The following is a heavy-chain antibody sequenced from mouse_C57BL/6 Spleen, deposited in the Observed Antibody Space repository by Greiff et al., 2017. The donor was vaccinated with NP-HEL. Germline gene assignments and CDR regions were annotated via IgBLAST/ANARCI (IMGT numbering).Heavy chain of an antibody. D-gene: IGHD1-1*01. CDR3: ARGYYGSSHWYFDV. CDR1: GFTFSSYA. V-gene: IGHV5-4*03. J-gene: IGHJ1*03. CDR2: ISDGGSYT. Sequence: EVMLVESGGGLVKPGGSLKLSCAASGFTFSSYAMSWVRQTPEKRLEWVATISDGGSYTYYPDNVKGRFTISRDNAKNNLYLQMSHLKSEDTAMYYCARGYYGSSHWYFDVWGTGTTVTVSS.